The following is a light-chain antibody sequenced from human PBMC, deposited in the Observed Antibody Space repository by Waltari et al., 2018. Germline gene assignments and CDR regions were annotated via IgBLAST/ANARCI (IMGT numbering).Light chain of an antibody. J-gene: IGLJ2*01. CDR1: NSD. V-gene: IGLV1-40*01. CDR3: QSYDSTLI. Sequence: TQPPSVSGAPGQRAPISCTGTNSDVQWYQQLPARAPTLLIYHNNNRPSGVPDRFSGSKSGTSASLAITGLQAEDEADYYCQSYDSTLIFGGGTKLTVL. CDR2: HNN.